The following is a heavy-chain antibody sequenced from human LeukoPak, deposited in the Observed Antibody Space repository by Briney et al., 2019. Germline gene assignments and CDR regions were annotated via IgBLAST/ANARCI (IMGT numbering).Heavy chain of an antibody. D-gene: IGHD2-15*01. J-gene: IGHJ4*02. V-gene: IGHV4-31*03. CDR1: GGSICSGGYY. CDR3: ARARRIFGVVVVAATSFDY. Sequence: SQTLSLTCTVSGGSICSGGYYWRWPRQHPGKGLERSAYSYYSGSTYYNPSLKSRVTISVATSKNQVSLKLSSVTAADTAVYYCARARRIFGVVVVAATSFDYWGQGTLVTVSS. CDR2: SYYSGST.